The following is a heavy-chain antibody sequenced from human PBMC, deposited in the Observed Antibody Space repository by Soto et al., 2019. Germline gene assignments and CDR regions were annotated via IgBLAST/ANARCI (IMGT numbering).Heavy chain of an antibody. D-gene: IGHD6-6*01. CDR1: GGSMSGYY. CDR3: ARSIAVPSSNIDH. Sequence: SETLSLTCRVSGGSMSGYYWSWIRQAPGKGLEWIGYVYYTGSTNYNPSLQSRVTISVDTSNKQFSLSLRLVTAAGTAVYFCARSIAVPSSNIDHWGQGIRVTVSS. CDR2: VYYTGST. J-gene: IGHJ4*02. V-gene: IGHV4-59*01.